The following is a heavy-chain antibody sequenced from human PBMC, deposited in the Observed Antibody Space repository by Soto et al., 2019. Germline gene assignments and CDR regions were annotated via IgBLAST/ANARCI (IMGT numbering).Heavy chain of an antibody. J-gene: IGHJ6*02. CDR3: ARHPSCSSTSCYTEYYYYGMDV. V-gene: IGHV5-10-1*01. CDR1: GYSFTSYW. CDR2: IDPSDSYT. Sequence: PGESLKISCKGSGYSFTSYWISWVRQMPGKGLEWMGRIDPSDSYTNYSPSFQGHVTISADKSISTAYLQWSSLTASDTAMYYCARHPSCSSTSCYTEYYYYGMDVWGQGTTVTVSS. D-gene: IGHD2-2*02.